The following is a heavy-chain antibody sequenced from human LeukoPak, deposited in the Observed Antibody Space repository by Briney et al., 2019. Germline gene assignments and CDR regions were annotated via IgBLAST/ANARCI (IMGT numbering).Heavy chain of an antibody. CDR2: IYYSGST. CDR3: AGEGLILTGYYPLPDYYYGMDV. J-gene: IGHJ6*02. Sequence: PSQTLSLTCTVSGGSISSGGYYWSWIRQHPGKGLEWIGYIYYSGSTYYNPSLKSRVTISVDTSKNQFSLKLSSVTAADTAVYYCAGEGLILTGYYPLPDYYYGMDVWGQGTTVTVSS. CDR1: GGSISSGGYY. D-gene: IGHD3-9*01. V-gene: IGHV4-31*03.